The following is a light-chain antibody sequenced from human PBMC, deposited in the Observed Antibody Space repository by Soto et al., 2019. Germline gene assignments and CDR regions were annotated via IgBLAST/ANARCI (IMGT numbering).Light chain of an antibody. CDR1: QSVNSNN. CDR2: GAS. CDR3: PHFGGPWT. V-gene: IGKV3-20*01. Sequence: EIVWTQSPCSLSFSPGERATLSCRARQSVNSNNLVWYQQKPGQSPRLLIYGASTRATGIPERFSGSGFGKDFTLTISRLEPADFAVYHCPHFGGPWTFGQGTKVEI. J-gene: IGKJ1*01.